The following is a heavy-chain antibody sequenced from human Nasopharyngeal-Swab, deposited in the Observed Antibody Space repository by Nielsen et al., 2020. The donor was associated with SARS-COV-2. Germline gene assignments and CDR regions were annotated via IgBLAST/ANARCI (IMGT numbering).Heavy chain of an antibody. V-gene: IGHV4-30-4*01. CDR3: ARDPTPLNYYYYYYMDV. J-gene: IGHJ6*03. Sequence: WIRQPPGKGLEWIGYIYYSGSTYYNPSVKSRVTISVDTSKNQFSLKLSSVTGADTAVYYCARDPTPLNYYYYYYMDVWGKGTTVTVSS. CDR2: IYYSGST.